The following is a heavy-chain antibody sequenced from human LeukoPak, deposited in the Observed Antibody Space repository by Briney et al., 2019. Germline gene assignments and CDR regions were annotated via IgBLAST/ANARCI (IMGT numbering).Heavy chain of an antibody. V-gene: IGHV4-31*03. CDR2: IYYSGST. D-gene: IGHD5-12*01. J-gene: IGHJ5*02. Sequence: SQTLSLTCTVSGGPISSGGYYWNWIRQYPGKGLEGIGYIYYSGSTYYNPSLKSRVTISVDTSKNQFSLKLRSVTAAETAVSYCARGEEYSGDAVSWFDPWGQGTLVTVSS. CDR3: ARGEEYSGDAVSWFDP. CDR1: GGPISSGGYY.